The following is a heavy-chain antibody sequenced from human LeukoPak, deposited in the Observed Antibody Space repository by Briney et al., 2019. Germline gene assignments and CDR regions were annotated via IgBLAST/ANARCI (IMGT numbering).Heavy chain of an antibody. V-gene: IGHV3-74*01. J-gene: IGHJ3*02. CDR1: GFSFSSYW. CDR3: ARDFGYYDSSGYPFI. D-gene: IGHD3-22*01. CDR2: INTDGSTT. Sequence: PGGSLRLSCAASGFSFSSYWMHWVRQTPGRGLVWVPRINTDGSTTSYADSVKGRFTISRDNAKNTLYLQMNSLRAEDTAVYYCARDFGYYDSSGYPFIWGQGTMVTVSS.